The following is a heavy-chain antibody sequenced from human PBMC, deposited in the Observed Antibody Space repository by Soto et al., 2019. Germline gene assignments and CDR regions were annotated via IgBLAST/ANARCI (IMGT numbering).Heavy chain of an antibody. CDR2: ISGSGGST. CDR3: VKTPREQPGRDY. V-gene: IGHV3-23*01. Sequence: EVQLLESGGGLVQPGGSLRLSCAASGFTFSSYAMSWVRQAPGKGLEWVSAISGSGGSTYYADSVKGRFTISRDNSKNTLYLQMNSLRAEDTAVYYCVKTPREQPGRDYWGQGTLVTVSS. J-gene: IGHJ4*02. CDR1: GFTFSSYA. D-gene: IGHD6-13*01.